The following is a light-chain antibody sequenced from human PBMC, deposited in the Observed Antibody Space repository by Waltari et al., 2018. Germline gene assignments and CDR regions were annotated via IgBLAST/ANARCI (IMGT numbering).Light chain of an antibody. V-gene: IGKV3-15*01. CDR3: QQYNNWPPWT. CDR2: GAS. J-gene: IGKJ1*01. CDR1: QRVRNN. Sequence: EIVMTQSPATLSVSPGDRATLSCRASQRVRNNLVWYQQKPGQAPRLLIYGASTRVTGIPARFSGSGSGTEFTLTISSLQSEDFAVYYCQQYNNWPPWTFGQGTKVEIK.